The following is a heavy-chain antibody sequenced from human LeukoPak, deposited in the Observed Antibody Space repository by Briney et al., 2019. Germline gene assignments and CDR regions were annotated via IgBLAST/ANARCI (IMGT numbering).Heavy chain of an antibody. J-gene: IGHJ5*02. Sequence: GGSLRLSCAASGFTFSSYWMHWVRQAPGKGLVWVSRINSDGSSTSYADSVKGRFTISRDNAKNTLYLQMNSLRAEDTAAYYCAREGYYYGSGRPMPFDPWGQGTLVTVSS. CDR1: GFTFSSYW. D-gene: IGHD3-10*01. CDR2: INSDGSST. V-gene: IGHV3-74*01. CDR3: AREGYYYGSGRPMPFDP.